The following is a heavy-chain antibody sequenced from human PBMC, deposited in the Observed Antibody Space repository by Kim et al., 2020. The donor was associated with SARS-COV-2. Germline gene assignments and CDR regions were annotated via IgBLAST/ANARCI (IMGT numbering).Heavy chain of an antibody. CDR2: IKPDGSEK. Sequence: GGSLRLSCAASGFTFSSFWMSWVRQTPGKGLEWVANIKPDGSEKYYVDSVEGRFTISRDNAKNSLYLQMNSLRAEDTAVYYCARDNCNSLDFWGQGTLVTVSS. CDR1: GFTFSSFW. D-gene: IGHD1-20*01. CDR3: ARDNCNSLDF. J-gene: IGHJ5*01. V-gene: IGHV3-7*03.